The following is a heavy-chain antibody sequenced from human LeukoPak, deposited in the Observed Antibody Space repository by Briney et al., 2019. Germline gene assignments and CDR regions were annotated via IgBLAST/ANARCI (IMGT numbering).Heavy chain of an antibody. CDR1: GGSISSGGYS. Sequence: SETLSLTCAVSGGSISSGGYSWSWIRQPPGTGLEWIGYIYHSGSTYYNPSLKSRVTISVDRSKNQFSLKLSSVTAADTAVYYCARSTVTRSLAGWFDPWGQGTLVTVSS. J-gene: IGHJ5*02. CDR3: ARSTVTRSLAGWFDP. CDR2: IYHSGST. D-gene: IGHD4-11*01. V-gene: IGHV4-30-2*01.